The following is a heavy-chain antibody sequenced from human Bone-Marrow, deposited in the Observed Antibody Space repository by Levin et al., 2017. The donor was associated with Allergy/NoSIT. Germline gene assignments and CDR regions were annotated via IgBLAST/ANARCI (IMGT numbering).Heavy chain of an antibody. J-gene: IGHJ4*02. V-gene: IGHV4-59*12. Sequence: ASETLSLTCTVSAGFISSYYWSWIRQPPGKGLEWIGYVYDTKTTHYNPSLKSRVTFFLDTPNNQFSLRLTSVTAADTGVYYCARGRDDSGPGGYWGQGTLVIVSS. CDR1: AGFISSYY. CDR3: ARGRDDSGPGGY. D-gene: IGHD4/OR15-4a*01. CDR2: VYDTKTT.